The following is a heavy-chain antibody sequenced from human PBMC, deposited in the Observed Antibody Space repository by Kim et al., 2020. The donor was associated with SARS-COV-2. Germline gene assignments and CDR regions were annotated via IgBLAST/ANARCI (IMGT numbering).Heavy chain of an antibody. CDR3: ARSYSSSWLVDY. Sequence: YYNPYRKSRVTISVDTSKNQFSLKLSSVTAADTAVYYCARSYSSSWLVDYWGQGTLVTVSS. D-gene: IGHD6-13*01. J-gene: IGHJ4*02. V-gene: IGHV4-31*02.